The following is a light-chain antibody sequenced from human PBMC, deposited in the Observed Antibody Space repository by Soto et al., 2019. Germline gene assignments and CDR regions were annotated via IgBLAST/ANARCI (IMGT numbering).Light chain of an antibody. V-gene: IGLV6-57*01. CDR1: SGSIASNY. CDR2: EDN. J-gene: IGLJ2*01. Sequence: NFMLTQPHSVSGSPGKTVTISCTRSSGSIASNYVQWYQQRPGSSPTTVIYEDNRRPSGVPDRFSGSIDSSSNSASLTISGLKTEDEADYYCQSYDSSNHVVFGGGTQLTVL. CDR3: QSYDSSNHVV.